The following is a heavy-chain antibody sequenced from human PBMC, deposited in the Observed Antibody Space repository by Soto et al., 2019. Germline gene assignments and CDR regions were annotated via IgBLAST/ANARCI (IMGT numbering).Heavy chain of an antibody. CDR1: GFNSTNFN. CDR3: ARETHGGSMDV. V-gene: IGHV1-46*01. Sequence: ASVKVSCKASGFNSTNFNIHWVRQAPGQGLEWIGGINPSSTYTPYAQIFQGRVTVTRDTSSNTVYMELSSLRYEDTAVYYCARETHGGSMDVWGQGNTVTVCS. J-gene: IGHJ6*02. CDR2: INPSSTYT. D-gene: IGHD2-15*01.